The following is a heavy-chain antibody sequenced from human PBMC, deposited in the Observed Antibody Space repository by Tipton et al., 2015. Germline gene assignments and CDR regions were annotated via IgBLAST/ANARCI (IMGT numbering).Heavy chain of an antibody. V-gene: IGHV4-38-2*01. Sequence: TLSLTCDVSGYSISSGYYWSWIRQPPGKGLEWIGSFFHSGNTFHNPSLRSRVIISVDTSKNQFSLQLSSVTDADTAVYYCARGELGDFDSWGQGSLVSVSS. CDR1: GYSISSGYY. CDR3: ARGELGDFDS. D-gene: IGHD6-6*01. CDR2: FFHSGNT. J-gene: IGHJ4*02.